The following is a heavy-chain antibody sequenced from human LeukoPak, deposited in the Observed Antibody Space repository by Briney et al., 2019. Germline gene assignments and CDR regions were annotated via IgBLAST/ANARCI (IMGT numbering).Heavy chain of an antibody. CDR1: GGSISSSSYY. D-gene: IGHD3-9*01. V-gene: IGHV4-61*01. J-gene: IGHJ5*02. CDR3: ATLTGYSSESWFDP. CDR2: IYYTGST. Sequence: PSETLSLTCTVSGGSISSSSYYWSWIRQPPGKGLEWIGYIYYTGSTNYNPSLKSRVTISVDTSKNQFSLKLSSVTAADTAVYYCATLTGYSSESWFDPWGQGILVTVSS.